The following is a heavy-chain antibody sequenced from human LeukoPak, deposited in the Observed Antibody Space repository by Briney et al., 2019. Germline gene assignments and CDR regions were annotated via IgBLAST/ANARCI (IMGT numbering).Heavy chain of an antibody. V-gene: IGHV1-24*01. D-gene: IGHD3-22*01. CDR2: FYPEDGET. J-gene: IGHJ4*02. Sequence: GASVKVSCKVSGYTLTELSMHWVRQAPGKGREWVGGFYPEDGETIYAQKFQGRVTMTEDTSTDTAYMELSSLRSEDTAVYYCATVSYYYDSSGIFRDYWGQGTLVTVSS. CDR1: GYTLTELS. CDR3: ATVSYYYDSSGIFRDY.